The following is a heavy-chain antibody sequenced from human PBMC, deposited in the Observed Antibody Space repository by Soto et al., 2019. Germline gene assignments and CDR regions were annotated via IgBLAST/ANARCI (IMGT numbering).Heavy chain of an antibody. CDR2: VFHTGFT. V-gene: IGHV4-39*01. Sequence: SETLSLTCAVSGGSVSGSYYYWAWLRQSPGKGPEWIGSVFHTGFTSYNPSLESRVSVSVDTSKSQFSLKLSAVTASDTAAYYCATSQKGYNWNYFDHWGQGALVTVSS. J-gene: IGHJ4*02. CDR3: ATSQKGYNWNYFDH. CDR1: GGSVSGSYYY. D-gene: IGHD1-1*01.